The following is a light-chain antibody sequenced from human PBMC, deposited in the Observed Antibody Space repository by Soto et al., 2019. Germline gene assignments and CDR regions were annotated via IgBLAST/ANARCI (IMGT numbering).Light chain of an antibody. CDR1: QSIRND. CDR3: LQDFDYPYT. J-gene: IGKJ2*01. Sequence: IQMTQSPSSLSASVGDRVTLTCRASQSIRNDLAWYQQKPGKAPRLLVYGASSLAPGVPSRFSGRGSGTDFALTISGLQPEDFESYYCLQDFDYPYTFGQGTKVDIK. CDR2: GAS. V-gene: IGKV1-6*02.